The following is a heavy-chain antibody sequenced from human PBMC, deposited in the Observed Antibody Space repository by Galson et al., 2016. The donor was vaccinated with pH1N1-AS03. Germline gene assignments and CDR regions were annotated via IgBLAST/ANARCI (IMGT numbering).Heavy chain of an antibody. Sequence: SVKVSCKASGYTFIRYYMHWVRQAPGRGLEWMGVINPSGGSTTYAEKFQGRVTMTRDTATSTVYMELSSLRSEDTAVYSCAIQAAYHQNFDYWGQGTLVTVSS. CDR2: INPSGGST. CDR1: GYTFIRYY. V-gene: IGHV1-46*03. CDR3: AIQAAYHQNFDY. D-gene: IGHD3-16*01. J-gene: IGHJ4*02.